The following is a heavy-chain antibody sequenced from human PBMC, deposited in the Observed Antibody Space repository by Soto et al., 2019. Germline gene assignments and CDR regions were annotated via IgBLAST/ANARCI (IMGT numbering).Heavy chain of an antibody. Sequence: QITLRESGPTLVKPTQTLTLTCSFSGFSLSTGGRGVGWIRQPPGKALEWLALIYWNDDKRYSPSLKNKLTITKDTSKTQGVLTLTNRAPVDTAAYYCAHRGYGNYPRDNWFDPWGQGTPVTVSS. CDR1: GFSLSTGGRG. J-gene: IGHJ5*02. D-gene: IGHD4-17*01. CDR3: AHRGYGNYPRDNWFDP. V-gene: IGHV2-5*01. CDR2: IYWNDDK.